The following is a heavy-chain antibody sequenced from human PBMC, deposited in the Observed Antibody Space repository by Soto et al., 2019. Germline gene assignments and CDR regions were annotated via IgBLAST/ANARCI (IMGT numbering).Heavy chain of an antibody. CDR3: ARRYGHAFDI. CDR1: GGSISSYY. J-gene: IGHJ3*02. CDR2: IYYSGST. Sequence: QVQLQESGPGLVKPSETLSLTCTVSGGSISSYYWSWIRQPPGKGLEWIGYIYYSGSTNYNPSLKSRATIPGDTSTKQSSLKLGSVPAADTAVYYCARRYGHAFDIWCQGTMVTVSS. D-gene: IGHD4-17*01. V-gene: IGHV4-59*08.